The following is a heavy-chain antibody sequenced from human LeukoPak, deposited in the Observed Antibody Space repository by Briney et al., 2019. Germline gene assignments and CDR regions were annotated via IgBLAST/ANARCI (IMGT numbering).Heavy chain of an antibody. V-gene: IGHV1-2*02. D-gene: IGHD6-13*01. CDR1: GYTFTGYY. Sequence: PWASVKVSCKASGYTFTGYYIHWVRQAPGQGLEWMGWINPNSGATKYAQKFQGRVTMTRDTSIRTAYMELSRLRSDDTAVYYCARDKVAAAGLQADDYYYYYTDVWGKGTTVTVSS. CDR3: ARDKVAAAGLQADDYYYYYTDV. J-gene: IGHJ6*03. CDR2: INPNSGAT.